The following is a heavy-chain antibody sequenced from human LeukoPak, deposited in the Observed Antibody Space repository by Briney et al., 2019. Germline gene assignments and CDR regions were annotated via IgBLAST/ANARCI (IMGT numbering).Heavy chain of an antibody. V-gene: IGHV1-3*01. D-gene: IGHD3-10*01. CDR2: INAGNGNT. J-gene: IGHJ4*02. Sequence: RRASVKVSCTASGYTFTSYAMHWVRQAPGQRLEWMGWINAGNGNTKYSQKFQGRVTITRDTSASTAYMELSSLRSEDTAVYYCAGGNDVSGFDYWGQGTLVTVSS. CDR3: AGGNDVSGFDY. CDR1: GYTFTSYA.